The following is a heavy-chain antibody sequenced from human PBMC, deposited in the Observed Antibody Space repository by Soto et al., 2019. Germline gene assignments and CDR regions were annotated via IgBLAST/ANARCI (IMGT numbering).Heavy chain of an antibody. V-gene: IGHV3-30*03. D-gene: IGHD2-15*01. Sequence: GGSLRLSCAASGFTFSRYGMHWVRQAPGKGLEWVAVISNDGSNKYYADSVKGRFTISRDNSKNTLYLQMNSLRAEDTAVYYCARVESAYCSGGSCYQIDYWGQGTLVTVSS. CDR2: ISNDGSNK. J-gene: IGHJ4*02. CDR3: ARVESAYCSGGSCYQIDY. CDR1: GFTFSRYG.